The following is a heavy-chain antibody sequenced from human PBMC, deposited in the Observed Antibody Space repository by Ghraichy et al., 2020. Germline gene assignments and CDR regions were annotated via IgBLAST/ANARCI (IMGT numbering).Heavy chain of an antibody. CDR1: GGTFSSYA. CDR2: IIPIFGTA. D-gene: IGHD3-10*01. V-gene: IGHV1-69*13. Sequence: SVKVSCKASGGTFSSYAISWVRQAPGQGLEWMGGIIPIFGTANYAQKFQGRVTITADESTSTAYMELSSLRSEDTAVYYCARDMGYYGSGSQPGAFDIWGQGTMVTVSS. CDR3: ARDMGYYGSGSQPGAFDI. J-gene: IGHJ3*02.